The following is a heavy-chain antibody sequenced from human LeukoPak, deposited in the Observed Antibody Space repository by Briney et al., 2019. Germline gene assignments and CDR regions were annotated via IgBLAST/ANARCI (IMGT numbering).Heavy chain of an antibody. CDR3: ARGPIVVAPAATTYNWFDP. CDR2: IYYSGST. V-gene: IGHV4-59*01. CDR1: GGSISSYY. Sequence: SETLSLTCTVSGGSISSYYWSWIRQPPGKGLEWIGYIYYSGSTNYNPSLKSRVTISVDTSKNQFSLKLSSVTAADTAVYYCARGPIVVAPAATTYNWFDPWGQGTLVTVSS. D-gene: IGHD2-2*01. J-gene: IGHJ5*02.